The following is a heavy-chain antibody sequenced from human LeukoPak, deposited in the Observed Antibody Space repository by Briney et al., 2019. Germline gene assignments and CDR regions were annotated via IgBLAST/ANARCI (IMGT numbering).Heavy chain of an antibody. CDR1: GGSISSGGYY. D-gene: IGHD6-19*01. V-gene: IGHV4-31*03. J-gene: IGHJ4*02. CDR2: IYYSGST. Sequence: PSETLSLTCTVSGGSISSGGYYWSWIRQHPGKGLEWIGYIYYSGSTYYNPSLKSRVTISVDTSKNQFSLKLSSVTAADTAVYYCARDRARRIAVAGYFDYWGQGTLVTVSS. CDR3: ARDRARRIAVAGYFDY.